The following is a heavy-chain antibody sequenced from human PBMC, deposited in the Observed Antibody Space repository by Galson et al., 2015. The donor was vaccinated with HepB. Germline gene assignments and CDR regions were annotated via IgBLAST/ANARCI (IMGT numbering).Heavy chain of an antibody. D-gene: IGHD3-22*01. Sequence: SVKVSCKASGYTFTSYAMHWVRQAPGQRLEWMGWINAGNGNTKYSQKFQGRVTITRDTSASTAYMELSSLRSEDTAVYYCARDYFDSSGYYGFLLDPWGQGTLVTVSS. CDR2: INAGNGNT. CDR1: GYTFTSYA. J-gene: IGHJ5*02. CDR3: ARDYFDSSGYYGFLLDP. V-gene: IGHV1-3*01.